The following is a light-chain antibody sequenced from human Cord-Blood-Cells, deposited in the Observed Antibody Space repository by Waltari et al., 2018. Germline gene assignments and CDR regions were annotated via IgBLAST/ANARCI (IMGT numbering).Light chain of an antibody. J-gene: IGLJ2*01. V-gene: IGLV2-8*01. CDR2: EVS. CDR3: SSYAGSNNLV. Sequence: QSALTQPPSASGSPGQSVTISCTGTSSDVGGYNYVSWYQQHPGKAPKLMIYEVSKRPSGVHDRFSGSKSGNTAYLTVSGLQAEDEADYYCSSYAGSNNLVFGGGTKLTVL. CDR1: SSDVGGYNY.